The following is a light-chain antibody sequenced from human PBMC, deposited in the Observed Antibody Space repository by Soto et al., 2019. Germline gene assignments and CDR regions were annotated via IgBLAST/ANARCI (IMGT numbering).Light chain of an antibody. CDR3: QQCGSSPWT. CDR1: QSVSSYY. Sequence: EIVLTQSPATLSLSPGERATLSCRAGQSVSSYYLAWYQQKPGQAPRLLIYAASSRATGIPDRFSGGGSGTDFTLTISRLEPEDFAVYYCQQCGSSPWTFGQGTKVEIK. CDR2: AAS. V-gene: IGKV3-20*01. J-gene: IGKJ1*01.